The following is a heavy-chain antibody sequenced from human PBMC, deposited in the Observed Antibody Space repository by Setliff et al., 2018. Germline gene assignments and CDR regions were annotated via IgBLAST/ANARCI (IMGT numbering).Heavy chain of an antibody. D-gene: IGHD1-26*01. Sequence: ASVKVSCKASGYTFTSYDINWVRQATGQGLEWMGWMNPNSGNTGYAQKFQGRVTITRDTSANTAYMELSSLRSEDTAVYYCARDLLYSGSYFGYYYGMDVWGQGTTVTVSS. CDR1: GYTFTSYD. CDR2: MNPNSGNT. J-gene: IGHJ6*02. V-gene: IGHV1-8*03. CDR3: ARDLLYSGSYFGYYYGMDV.